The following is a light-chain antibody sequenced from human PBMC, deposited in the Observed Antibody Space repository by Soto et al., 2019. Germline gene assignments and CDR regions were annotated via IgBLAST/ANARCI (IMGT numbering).Light chain of an antibody. Sequence: IVLTQSPATLSLSPGERATLSCRASQRVSTYLAWYQQKPGQAPRLLIYDASNRATGIPARFSGSESGTDFTLTISSLEPEYFAVYYCQQRSTWPPYTFGQGTKLEIK. CDR2: DAS. CDR1: QRVSTY. J-gene: IGKJ2*01. V-gene: IGKV3-11*01. CDR3: QQRSTWPPYT.